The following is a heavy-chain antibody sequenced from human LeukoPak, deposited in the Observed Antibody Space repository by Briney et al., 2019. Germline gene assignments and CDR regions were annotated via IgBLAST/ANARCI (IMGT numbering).Heavy chain of an antibody. CDR1: GFTFDDYG. Sequence: GGSLRLSCAASGFTFDDYGMSWVRQVPGKGLEWVSGINWSGGSTGNADSVKGRFTISRDNAKNSLYLQMNRLRGEDTALYYCARGGLIQRHAFDIWGQGTMVTVSS. D-gene: IGHD1-1*01. CDR3: ARGGLIQRHAFDI. J-gene: IGHJ3*02. V-gene: IGHV3-20*04. CDR2: INWSGGST.